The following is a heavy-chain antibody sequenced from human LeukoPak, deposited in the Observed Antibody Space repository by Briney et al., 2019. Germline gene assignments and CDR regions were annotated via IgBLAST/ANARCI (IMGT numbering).Heavy chain of an antibody. V-gene: IGHV4-39*01. J-gene: IGHJ4*02. CDR3: ARQLAALLDY. CDR2: IYYSGST. CDR1: GASISSSTDY. Sequence: SETLSLTCTVSGASISSSTDYWGWIRQPPGKGLEWIANIYYSGSTYYNPSLKSRATISVDTSKNQFSLKLSSVTAADTAVYYCARQLAALLDYWGQGTLVTVSS. D-gene: IGHD2-15*01.